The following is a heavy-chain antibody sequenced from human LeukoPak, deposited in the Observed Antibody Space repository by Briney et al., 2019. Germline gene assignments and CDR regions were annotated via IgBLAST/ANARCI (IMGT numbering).Heavy chain of an antibody. CDR2: SRNKAFSYAT. V-gene: IGHV3-72*01. Sequence: PGGSLRLSCAASGFTFSDYYMGWVRQSTGKGLEWVGRSRNKAFSYATEYAPSVKGRFTISRDESRNPLYLQINSLRIDDTAVYYCARDDGGSYDHWGQGTLVTVSS. J-gene: IGHJ5*02. CDR3: ARDDGGSYDH. D-gene: IGHD3-16*01. CDR1: GFTFSDYY.